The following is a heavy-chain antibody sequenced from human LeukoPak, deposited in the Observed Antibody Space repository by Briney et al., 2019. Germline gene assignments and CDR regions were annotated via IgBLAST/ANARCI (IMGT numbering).Heavy chain of an antibody. CDR2: ISYSGST. D-gene: IGHD3-22*01. CDR3: AREPGFDSSGYLNWFDP. V-gene: IGHV4-59*01. J-gene: IGHJ5*02. CDR1: GGSISSYY. Sequence: PSETLSLTCTVSGGSISSYYWSWIRQPPGKGLEWIACISYSGSTKYNPSLKSRVTISVDTSKNQPSLKLSSVTAADTAVYYCAREPGFDSSGYLNWFDPWGQGTLVTVSS.